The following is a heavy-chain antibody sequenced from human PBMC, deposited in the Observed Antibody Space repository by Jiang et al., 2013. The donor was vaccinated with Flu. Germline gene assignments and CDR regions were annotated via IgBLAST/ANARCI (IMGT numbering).Heavy chain of an antibody. CDR1: GDSIDGYY. D-gene: IGHD3-10*01. J-gene: IGHJ6*04. Sequence: GSGLVKPSETLSLNCSVSGDSIDGYYWTWIRKPPGKGLEWIGHVDYTERTNYNPSLKSRVTISVDTSKTQFSLKLTSVTAADTAVYYCARDLVYFGDRSSSFGMDVWGKGTTVTVSS. CDR3: ARDLVYFGDRSSSFGMDV. V-gene: IGHV4-59*13. CDR2: VDYTERT.